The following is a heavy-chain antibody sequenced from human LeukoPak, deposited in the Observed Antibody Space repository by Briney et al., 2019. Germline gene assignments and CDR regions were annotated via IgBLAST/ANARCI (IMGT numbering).Heavy chain of an antibody. D-gene: IGHD3-10*01. J-gene: IGHJ4*02. CDR3: SRKVRSGSLAGDPDY. CDR1: GFTFSSYW. CDR2: INHNGNVN. Sequence: GGPLRLSCAASGFTFSSYWMNWARQAPGKGLEWVASINHNGNVNYYVDSVKGRFTISRDNAKNSLYLQMNSLRAEDTAVYYCSRKVRSGSLAGDPDYWGQGTLVTVSS. V-gene: IGHV3-7*01.